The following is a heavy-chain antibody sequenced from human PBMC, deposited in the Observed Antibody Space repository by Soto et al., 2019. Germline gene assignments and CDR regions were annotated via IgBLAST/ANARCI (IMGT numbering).Heavy chain of an antibody. CDR1: GFTFSDYY. D-gene: IGHD3-3*01. J-gene: IGHJ1*01. CDR2: ISSSSSYT. CDR3: ARGEVTIFGVVKN. Sequence: QVQLVESGGGLVKPGGSLRLSCAASGFTFSDYYMSWIRQAPGKGLEWVSYISSSSSYTNYADSVKGRFTISRDNAKNSLYLQMNSLRDEDTAVYYCARGEVTIFGVVKNWGQGTLVTVSS. V-gene: IGHV3-11*06.